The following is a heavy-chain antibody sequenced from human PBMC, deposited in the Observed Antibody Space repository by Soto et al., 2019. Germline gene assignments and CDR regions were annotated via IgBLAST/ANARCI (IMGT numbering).Heavy chain of an antibody. CDR3: ARDIAGLYSSSWFDP. V-gene: IGHV3-33*01. D-gene: IGHD6-13*01. CDR1: GFTFSSYG. CDR2: IWYDGSNK. J-gene: IGHJ5*02. Sequence: QVQLVESGGGVVQPGRSLRLSCAASGFTFSSYGMHWVRQAPGKGLEWVAVIWYDGSNKYYADSVKGRFTISRDNSKNSLYLQMNRLRAEDTAEYYCARDIAGLYSSSWFDPWGQGTLVTVSS.